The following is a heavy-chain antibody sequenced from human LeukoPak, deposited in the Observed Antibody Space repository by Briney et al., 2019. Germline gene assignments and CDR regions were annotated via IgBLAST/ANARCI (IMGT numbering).Heavy chain of an antibody. V-gene: IGHV1-46*01. CDR3: ERAIYCSGGSCHWEFDY. CDR2: INPRDDSS. D-gene: IGHD2-15*01. CDR1: GYTFINYY. J-gene: IGHJ4*02. Sequence: GASVKVSCTASGYTFINYYIHWVRQAPGQGLEWMGIINPRDDSSSYAQKFQGRVTMTRDTSTSTVYMELSSLRFEDTAVYYCERAIYCSGGSCHWEFDYWGQGTLVTVSS.